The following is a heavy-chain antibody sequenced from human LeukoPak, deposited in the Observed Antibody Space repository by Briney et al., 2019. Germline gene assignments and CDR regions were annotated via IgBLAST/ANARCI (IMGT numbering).Heavy chain of an antibody. CDR1: GFTVSSNY. J-gene: IGHJ4*02. CDR2: ISGNGDNT. V-gene: IGHV3-23*01. D-gene: IGHD7-27*01. CDR3: AKNGGPTRYYFDY. Sequence: GGSLRLSCAASGFTVSSNYMSWVRQAPGKGLEWVSTISGNGDNTYYADSVKGRFTISRDNSKNTLYLQMNSLRAEDTAVYYCAKNGGPTRYYFDYWGQGTLVTVSS.